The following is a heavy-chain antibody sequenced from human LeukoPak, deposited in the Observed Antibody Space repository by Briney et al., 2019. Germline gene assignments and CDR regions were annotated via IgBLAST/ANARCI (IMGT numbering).Heavy chain of an antibody. CDR2: ISAYNGNT. J-gene: IGHJ4*02. Sequence: ASEKVSCKASGYTFTSYGISWVRQAPGQGLEWMGWISAYNGNTNYAQKLQGRVTMTTDTSTSTAYMELRSLRSDDTAVYYCARDLPPGTAMGYFDYWGQGTLVTVSS. V-gene: IGHV1-18*01. D-gene: IGHD5-18*01. CDR1: GYTFTSYG. CDR3: ARDLPPGTAMGYFDY.